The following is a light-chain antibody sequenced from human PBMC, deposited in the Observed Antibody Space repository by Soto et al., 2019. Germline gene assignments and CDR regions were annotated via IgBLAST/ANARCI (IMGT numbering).Light chain of an antibody. V-gene: IGKV1-12*01. CDR2: AAS. J-gene: IGKJ1*01. Sequence: DIQMTQSPSSVSASVGDRVTITCRASQGISSWLAWYQQKPGKAPKLLIYAASSLQSGVPSRFSGSGSGTDFTLTITRLEPEDFAVYYCQHYGTSLWTFGQGTKVDIK. CDR3: QHYGTSLWT. CDR1: QGISSW.